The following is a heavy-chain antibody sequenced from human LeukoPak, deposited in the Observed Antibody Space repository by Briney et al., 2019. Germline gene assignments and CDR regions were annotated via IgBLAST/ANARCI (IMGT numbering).Heavy chain of an antibody. CDR2: IRYDGSNK. J-gene: IGHJ4*02. V-gene: IGHV3-30*02. CDR1: GFTFSSYG. D-gene: IGHD2-21*01. Sequence: GGSLRLSCAASGFTFSSYGMRWVRQAPGKGLEWVAFIRYDGSNKYYADSVKGRFSISRDNSKNTLYLQMNSLRAEDTAVYYCAKGARAYCGGDCYSSHHEPDYFDYWGQGTLVTVSS. CDR3: AKGARAYCGGDCYSSHHEPDYFDY.